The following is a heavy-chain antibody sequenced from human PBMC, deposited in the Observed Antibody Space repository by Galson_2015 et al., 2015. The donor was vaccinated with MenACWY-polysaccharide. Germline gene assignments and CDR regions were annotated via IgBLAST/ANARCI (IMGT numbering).Heavy chain of an antibody. Sequence: SLRLSCAASGLTFSSSWMNWVRQAPGKGLGWVASIKPDASEKYYVDSVKGRFTISRDNAKNSLYLQMNSLRAEDTAVYYCANWRWLPHWGQGTLVTVSS. D-gene: IGHD5-24*01. CDR2: IKPDASEK. V-gene: IGHV3-7*01. CDR3: ANWRWLPH. J-gene: IGHJ4*02. CDR1: GLTFSSSW.